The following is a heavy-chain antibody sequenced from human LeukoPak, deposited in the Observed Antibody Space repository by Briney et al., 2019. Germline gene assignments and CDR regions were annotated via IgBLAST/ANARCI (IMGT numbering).Heavy chain of an antibody. V-gene: IGHV1-24*01. Sequence: GASVKVSCKVSGYTLTELSMHWVRQAPGKGLEWMGGFDPEDGETIYAQKFQGRVTMTTDTSTSTAYMELRSLRSDDTAVYYCARDGPLRIQLWSLGYDAFDIWGQGTMVTVSS. CDR1: GYTLTELS. CDR3: ARDGPLRIQLWSLGYDAFDI. D-gene: IGHD5-18*01. J-gene: IGHJ3*02. CDR2: FDPEDGET.